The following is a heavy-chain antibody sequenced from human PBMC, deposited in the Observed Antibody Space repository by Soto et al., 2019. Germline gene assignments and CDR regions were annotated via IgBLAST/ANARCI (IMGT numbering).Heavy chain of an antibody. CDR2: IIPIFGTA. CDR1: GGTFSSYA. CDR3: ASSPNYYDSSCYNFQH. D-gene: IGHD3-22*01. J-gene: IGHJ1*01. V-gene: IGHV1-69*12. Sequence: QVQLVQSGAEVKKPGSSVKVSCKASGGTFSSYAISWVRQAPGQGLEWMGGIIPIFGTANYAQKFQGRVTITADESTSTAYMELSSLRSEDTAVYYCASSPNYYDSSCYNFQHWGQGTLFTVSS.